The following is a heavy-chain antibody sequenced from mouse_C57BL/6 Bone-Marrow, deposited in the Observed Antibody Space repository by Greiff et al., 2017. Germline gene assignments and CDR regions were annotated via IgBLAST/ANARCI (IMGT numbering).Heavy chain of an antibody. CDR3: ARHRGSGRYWYFDV. Sequence: EVQGVESGGDLVKPGGSLKLSCAASGFTFSSYGMSWVRQTPDKRLEWVATISSGGSYTYYPDSVKGRFTISRDNAKNTLYLQMSSLKSEDTAMYYCARHRGSGRYWYFDVWGTGTTVTVSS. V-gene: IGHV5-6*01. CDR2: ISSGGSYT. CDR1: GFTFSSYG. D-gene: IGHD1-3*01. J-gene: IGHJ1*03.